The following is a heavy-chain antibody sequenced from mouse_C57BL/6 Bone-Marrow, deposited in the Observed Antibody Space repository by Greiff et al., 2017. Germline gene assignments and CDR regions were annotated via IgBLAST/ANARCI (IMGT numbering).Heavy chain of an antibody. V-gene: IGHV1-81*01. J-gene: IGHJ2*01. CDR1: GYTFTSYG. CDR3: ARGDYGKGDFYY. D-gene: IGHD1-1*01. Sequence: QVQLKESGAELARPGASVKLSCKASGYTFTSYGISWVKQRTGQGLEWIGEIYPRSGNTYYNEKFKGKATLTADKSSSTAYMELRSLTSEDSAVYFCARGDYGKGDFYYWGQGTTLTVSS. CDR2: IYPRSGNT.